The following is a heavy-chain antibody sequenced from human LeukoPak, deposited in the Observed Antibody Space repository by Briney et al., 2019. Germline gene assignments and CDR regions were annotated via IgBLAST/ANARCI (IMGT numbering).Heavy chain of an antibody. CDR2: IYSGARGGSA. CDR1: GFTVTSNY. D-gene: IGHD4-17*01. J-gene: IGHJ4*02. V-gene: IGHV3-53*01. Sequence: GSLRLSCAASGFTVTSNYMSWVRQAPGKGLEWVSVIYSGARGGSAYYADSVKGRFTISRDDSKNTLYLQMNSLRAEDTAVYYCATSNYADYGDYFSLWGQGTLVTVSS. CDR3: ATSNYADYGDYFSL.